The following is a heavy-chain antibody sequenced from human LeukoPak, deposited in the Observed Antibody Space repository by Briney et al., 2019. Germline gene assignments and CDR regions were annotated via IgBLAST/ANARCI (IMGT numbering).Heavy chain of an antibody. Sequence: SETLSLTCTVSGGSISSTNWWSWVRQPPGKGLEWIGEIYHTGSTNYNPSLKSRVTMSVDKSKNQFSLKLSSVTAADTAVYYCASSRGLLNWNYAFDIWGQGTMVTVSS. V-gene: IGHV4-4*02. CDR2: IYHTGST. D-gene: IGHD1-7*01. CDR3: ASSRGLLNWNYAFDI. CDR1: GGSISSTNW. J-gene: IGHJ3*02.